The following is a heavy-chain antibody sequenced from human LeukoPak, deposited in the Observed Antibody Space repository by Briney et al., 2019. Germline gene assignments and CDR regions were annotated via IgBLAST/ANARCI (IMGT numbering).Heavy chain of an antibody. CDR3: AKDSLGGYTYGWGGFDI. J-gene: IGHJ3*02. V-gene: IGHV3-23*01. Sequence: AGSLRLSCATSGFTISSNAMSWVCQRPAKGLELVSAIKDNGGSTVYADSEKGRFTISRDNSKDALYLQMNTLRADDTAVYYCAKDSLGGYTYGWGGFDIWGQGTMVTVSS. CDR1: GFTISSNA. D-gene: IGHD5-18*01. CDR2: IKDNGGST.